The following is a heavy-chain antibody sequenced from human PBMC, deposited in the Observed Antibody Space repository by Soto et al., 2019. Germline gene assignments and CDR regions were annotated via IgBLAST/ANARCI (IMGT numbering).Heavy chain of an antibody. CDR2: ISTSGNT. CDR3: ARGGGVPALGDT. Sequence: PSETLSLTCSVSGVSMRNSYWTWIRQSAGKGLEWIGRISTSGNTNYNPSLNSRLTMSVDTSKNQVSLKLASVTAADTAVYYCARGGGVPALGDTWGQGTLVTVS. CDR1: GVSMRNSY. J-gene: IGHJ5*02. V-gene: IGHV4-4*07. D-gene: IGHD3-16*01.